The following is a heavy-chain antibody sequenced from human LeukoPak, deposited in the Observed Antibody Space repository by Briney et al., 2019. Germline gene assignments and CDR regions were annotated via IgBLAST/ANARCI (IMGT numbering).Heavy chain of an antibody. V-gene: IGHV4-59*08. J-gene: IGHJ4*02. Sequence: SETLSLTCTVSGGSISSYYWSWIRQPPGKGLEWIGYIYYSGSTNYNPSLKSRVTILVDTSKNQFSLKLSSVTAAGTAVYYCARSQVLRYFDWFPFDYWGQGTLVTVSS. CDR2: IYYSGST. CDR3: ARSQVLRYFDWFPFDY. D-gene: IGHD3-9*01. CDR1: GGSISSYY.